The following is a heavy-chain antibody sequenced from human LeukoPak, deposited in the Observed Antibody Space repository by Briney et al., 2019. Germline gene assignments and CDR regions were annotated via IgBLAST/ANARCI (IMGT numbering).Heavy chain of an antibody. J-gene: IGHJ4*02. CDR2: TSGSGGST. D-gene: IGHD4-17*01. CDR3: AKVLFHYGDYGKIDY. CDR1: GFTFSSYA. V-gene: IGHV3-23*01. Sequence: GGSLRLSCAASGFTFSSYAMSWVRQAPGKGLEWVSATSGSGGSTYYADSVKGRFTISRDNSKNTLYLQMNSLRAEDTAVYYCAKVLFHYGDYGKIDYWGQGTLVTVSS.